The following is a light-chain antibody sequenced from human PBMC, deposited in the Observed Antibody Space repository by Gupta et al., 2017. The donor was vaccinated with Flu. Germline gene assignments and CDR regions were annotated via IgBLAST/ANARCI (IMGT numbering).Light chain of an antibody. Sequence: QSALTQPRSVSGSPGQSVTISCTGTSSDVGGYNYVPWYQQHPGKAPRLMIYDVSKWLSGVPDRFSGSKSGNTASLTISGLQAEDEADYYCCSYAGSDVWVFGGGTKLTVL. CDR3: CSYAGSDVWV. V-gene: IGLV2-11*01. J-gene: IGLJ3*02. CDR1: SSDVGGYNY. CDR2: DVS.